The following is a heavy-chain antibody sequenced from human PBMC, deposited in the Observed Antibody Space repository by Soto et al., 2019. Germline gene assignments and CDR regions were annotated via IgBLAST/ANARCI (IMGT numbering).Heavy chain of an antibody. D-gene: IGHD6-19*01. V-gene: IGHV3-30*03. CDR3: ARDVAMPTGLGLGY. J-gene: IGHJ4*02. CDR2: ISNDGSKK. Sequence: GGSLRLSCAASGFAFTNYGIHWVRQAPGKGLEWVAHISNDGSKKFYGDSVKGRFTISRDNSENTVYLQMTSLRPDDTAVFYCARDVAMPTGLGLGYWGQGTLVTVFS. CDR1: GFAFTNYG.